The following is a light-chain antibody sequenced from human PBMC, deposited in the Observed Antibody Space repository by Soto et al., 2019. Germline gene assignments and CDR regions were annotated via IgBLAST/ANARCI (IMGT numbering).Light chain of an antibody. J-gene: IGKJ4*01. CDR3: QQDGSSFT. CDR2: GAS. Sequence: PQSPSTLSASVGDRVTITCRASQSISSYLAWYQRKPGQAPRLLIYGASSRATGIPDRFSGSGSGTDFTLTISRLEPEEFAVYYCQQDGSSFTFGGGTKVDIK. V-gene: IGKV3-20*01. CDR1: QSISSY.